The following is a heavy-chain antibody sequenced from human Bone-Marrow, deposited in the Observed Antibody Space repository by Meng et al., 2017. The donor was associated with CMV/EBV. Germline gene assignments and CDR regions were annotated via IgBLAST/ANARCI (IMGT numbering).Heavy chain of an antibody. CDR1: GITFSSYA. CDR2: ISGSGGST. V-gene: IGHV3-23*01. J-gene: IGHJ4*02. Sequence: GESLKISCVASGITFSSYAMHWVRQAPGKGLEWVSAISGSGGSTYYADSVKGRFTISRDNSKNTLYLQMNSLRAEDTAVYYCAKKLVSSSGYYYPSYWGQGTLVTVSS. CDR3: AKKLVSSSGYYYPSY. D-gene: IGHD3-22*01.